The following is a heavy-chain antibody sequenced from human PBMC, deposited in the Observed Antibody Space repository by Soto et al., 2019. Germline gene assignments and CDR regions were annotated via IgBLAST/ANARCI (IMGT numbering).Heavy chain of an antibody. V-gene: IGHV3-15*07. CDR1: GFTLGDAW. CDR3: TTLGPS. J-gene: IGHJ5*02. CDR2: VKTKSEGETT. Sequence: PGGSLRLSCVASGFTLGDAWMNWVRQAAGKGLEWVGHVKTKSEGETTDYAAPVKGRFTIWRDDSTNTLYLQMNSLKSEDTGKYFCTTLGPSWGQGTQVTVSS.